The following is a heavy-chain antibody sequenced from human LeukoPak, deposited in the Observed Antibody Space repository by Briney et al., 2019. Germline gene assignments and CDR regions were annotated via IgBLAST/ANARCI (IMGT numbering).Heavy chain of an antibody. CDR1: GITLSNYG. Sequence: GGSLRLSCAVSGITLSNYGMSWIRQAPGKGLEWVSYISSSGSTIYYADSVKGRFTISRDNAKNSLYLQMNSLRAEDTAVYYCARDREGGDWYGYYYYGMDVWGQGTTVTVSS. V-gene: IGHV3-11*01. CDR2: ISSSGSTI. J-gene: IGHJ6*02. CDR3: ARDREGGDWYGYYYYGMDV. D-gene: IGHD2-21*02.